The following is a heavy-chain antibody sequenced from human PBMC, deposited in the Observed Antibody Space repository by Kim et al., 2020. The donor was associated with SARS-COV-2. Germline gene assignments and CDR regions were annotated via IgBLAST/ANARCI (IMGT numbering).Heavy chain of an antibody. D-gene: IGHD2-2*02. Sequence: ASVKVSCKASGYTFTSYDISWVRQAPGQGLEWMGWISAYNGNTNYAQKLQGRVTMTTDTSTSTAYMELRSLRSDDTAVYYCARGVYCSSTSCYNNWFDPWGQGTLVTVPS. V-gene: IGHV1-18*01. CDR3: ARGVYCSSTSCYNNWFDP. CDR2: ISAYNGNT. J-gene: IGHJ5*02. CDR1: GYTFTSYD.